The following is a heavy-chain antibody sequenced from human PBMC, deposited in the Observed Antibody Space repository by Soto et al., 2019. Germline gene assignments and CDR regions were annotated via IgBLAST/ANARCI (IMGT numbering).Heavy chain of an antibody. CDR1: GYTFTSYG. J-gene: IGHJ6*02. D-gene: IGHD3-3*01. CDR3: GRGWRTLEWLVLPYGMDV. V-gene: IGHV1-18*01. Sequence: QVQLVQSGAEVKKPGASVKVSCKASGYTFTSYGISWVRQAPGQGLEWMGWISAYNGNTNYAQKLQGRVTMTTDTSTSTAYMELRSLRSDDTAVYYCGRGWRTLEWLVLPYGMDVWGQGTTVTVSS. CDR2: ISAYNGNT.